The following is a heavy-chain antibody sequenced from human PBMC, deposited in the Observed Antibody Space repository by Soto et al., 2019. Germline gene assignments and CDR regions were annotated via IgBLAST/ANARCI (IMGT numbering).Heavy chain of an antibody. CDR3: ASNSNSSGPKGHFDY. D-gene: IGHD3-22*01. J-gene: IGHJ4*02. CDR2: IIPILGIA. V-gene: IGHV1-69*02. Sequence: QVQLVQSGAEVKKPGSSVKVSCKASGGTFSSYTISWVRQAPGQGLEWMGRIIPILGIANYAQKFQGRVTITADKSXXKAYMELSSLRAEETAVYYCASNSNSSGPKGHFDYWGQGTLVTVSS. CDR1: GGTFSSYT.